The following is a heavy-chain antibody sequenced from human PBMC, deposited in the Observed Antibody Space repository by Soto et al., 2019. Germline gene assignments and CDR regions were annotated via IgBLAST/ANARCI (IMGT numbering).Heavy chain of an antibody. J-gene: IGHJ6*02. D-gene: IGHD3-16*02. V-gene: IGHV5-51*01. CDR1: GYTFTDYW. Sequence: PGESLKISCKGSGYTFTDYWIGWVRQLPGKGLEWMGIIYPGDSDTRYSPSFQGHVTITVDKSTSTAYLQWNTLKASDTAMYYCPRHIRNFRYYYSAMDAWGQGTTVTVPS. CDR2: IYPGDSDT. CDR3: PRHIRNFRYYYSAMDA.